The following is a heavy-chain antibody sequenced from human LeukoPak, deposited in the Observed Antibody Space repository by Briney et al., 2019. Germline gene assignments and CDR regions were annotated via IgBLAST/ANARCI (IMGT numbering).Heavy chain of an antibody. V-gene: IGHV4-34*01. Sequence: PSETLSLTCAVYGGPFSGYYWSGIRQPPGKGREGIGERKQRGRTNYNRPLKRRVTISVGTSQNQFSLRLSSVTAEDTAVYYCARPIMVRGVITTFGEFDPWGPGTLVTVSS. J-gene: IGHJ5*02. CDR3: ARPIMVRGVITTFGEFDP. D-gene: IGHD3-10*01. CDR2: RKQRGRT. CDR1: GGPFSGYY.